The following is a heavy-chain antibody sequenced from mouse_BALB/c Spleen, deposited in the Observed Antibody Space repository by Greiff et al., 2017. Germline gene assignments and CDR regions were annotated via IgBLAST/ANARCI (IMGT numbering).Heavy chain of an antibody. Sequence: EVQLQQSGPSLVKPSQTLSLTCSVTGDSITSGYWNWIRKFPGNKLEYMGYISYSGSTYYNPSLKSRISITRDTSKNQYYLQLNSVTTEDTATYYCARRVYDYDDYAMDYWGQGTSVTVSS. D-gene: IGHD2-4*01. J-gene: IGHJ4*01. CDR2: ISYSGST. CDR1: GDSITSGY. CDR3: ARRVYDYDDYAMDY. V-gene: IGHV3-8*02.